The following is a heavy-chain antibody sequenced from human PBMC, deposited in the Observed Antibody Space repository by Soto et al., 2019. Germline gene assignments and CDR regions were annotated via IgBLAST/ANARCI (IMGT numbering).Heavy chain of an antibody. CDR1: GYSFPSYW. J-gene: IGHJ6*03. D-gene: IGHD5-12*01. V-gene: IGHV5-51*01. CDR2: IYPGDSHT. CDR3: ARTLSGYEFYYYYYMDV. Sequence: LGESLKISCKGSGYSFPSYWIGWVRQMPGKGLEWMGIIYPGDSHTRYSPSFQGQVTISADKSISTAYLQWSSLKASDTAMYYCARTLSGYEFYYYYYMDVWGKGTTVTVSS.